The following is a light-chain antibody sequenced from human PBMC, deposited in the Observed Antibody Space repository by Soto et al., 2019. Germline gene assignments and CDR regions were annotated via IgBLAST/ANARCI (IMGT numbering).Light chain of an antibody. J-gene: IGLJ1*01. Sequence: QSALTQPPSASGSPGQSVTISCTVPGSDVDGYKYVSWYQQHPGKAPKLVIYEVTKRPSGVHDRFSGSKSGNTASLTVSWLQAEDEADYYCSSYAGSVLFGTGTKVTVL. CDR3: SSYAGSVL. CDR1: GSDVDGYKY. CDR2: EVT. V-gene: IGLV2-8*01.